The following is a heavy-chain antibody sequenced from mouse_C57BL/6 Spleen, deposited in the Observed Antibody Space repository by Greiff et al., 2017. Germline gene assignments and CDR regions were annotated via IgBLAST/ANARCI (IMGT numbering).Heavy chain of an antibody. CDR3: ARDADYGPAWFAY. V-gene: IGHV1-55*01. D-gene: IGHD1-1*01. CDR1: GYTFTSYW. Sequence: QVQLQQPGAELVKPGASVKMSCKASGYTFTSYWLTWVKQRPGHGLEWIGDIYPGSGSTNYNEKFKSKATLTVDTSSSTAYMQLSSLTSEDSAVYYCARDADYGPAWFAYWGQGTLVTVSA. J-gene: IGHJ3*01. CDR2: IYPGSGST.